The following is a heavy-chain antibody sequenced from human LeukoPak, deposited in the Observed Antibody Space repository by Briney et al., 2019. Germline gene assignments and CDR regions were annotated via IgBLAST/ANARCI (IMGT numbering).Heavy chain of an antibody. J-gene: IGHJ5*02. Sequence: ASVKVSCKASGYTFTKFVISGVRQAPGQGLEWMGWISGNNSNTNYAQKFQGRVTMTTDTSTSTAYMELRSLRSDDTAVYYCARGSLDHWGQGALVTVSS. CDR3: ARGSLDH. CDR1: GYTFTKFV. V-gene: IGHV1-18*01. CDR2: ISGNNSNT.